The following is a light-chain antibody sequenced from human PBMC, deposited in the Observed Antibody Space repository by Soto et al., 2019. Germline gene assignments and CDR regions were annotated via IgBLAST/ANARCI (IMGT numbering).Light chain of an antibody. CDR1: QSVSRS. V-gene: IGKV3-11*01. CDR2: DAS. CDR3: QQRSNR. Sequence: EIVLTQSPATLSLSPGDRAVLSCRASQSVSRSLTWYQHKPCQAPRLLIYDASTRATGIPRRFSGSGSGKDFTRTISSLEPGEFAVYYCQQRSNRFGGGTKVEIK. J-gene: IGKJ4*01.